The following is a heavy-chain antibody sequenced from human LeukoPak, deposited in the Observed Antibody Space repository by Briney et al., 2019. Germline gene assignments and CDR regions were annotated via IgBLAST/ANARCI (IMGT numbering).Heavy chain of an antibody. J-gene: IGHJ4*02. CDR1: GFTFSDYY. D-gene: IGHD1-14*01. Sequence: GSLRLSCAASGFTFSDYYMSWIRQAPGKGLEWVSAISGSGANTYYADSVKGRFTISRDNSKNTLYLQMNSLRAEDTAVYYCAKPARTDYADYWGQGTLVTVSS. CDR2: ISGSGANT. V-gene: IGHV3-23*01. CDR3: AKPARTDYADY.